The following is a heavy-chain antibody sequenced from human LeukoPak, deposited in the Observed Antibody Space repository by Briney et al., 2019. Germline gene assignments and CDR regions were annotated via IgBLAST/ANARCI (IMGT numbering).Heavy chain of an antibody. Sequence: ASVKVSCKASGYTFTGYYMHWVRQAPGQGLEWMGWINPNSSGTNYAQKFQGRVTMTRDTSISTAYMELSRLRSDDTAVYYCARDSADYDFWSGPDYWGQGTLVTVSS. J-gene: IGHJ4*02. CDR2: INPNSSGT. CDR1: GYTFTGYY. CDR3: ARDSADYDFWSGPDY. D-gene: IGHD3-3*01. V-gene: IGHV1-2*02.